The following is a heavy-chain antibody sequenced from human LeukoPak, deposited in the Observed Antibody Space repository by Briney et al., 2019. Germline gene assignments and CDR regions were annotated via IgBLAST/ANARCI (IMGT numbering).Heavy chain of an antibody. J-gene: IGHJ4*02. CDR2: INSDGSST. D-gene: IGHD5-18*01. Sequence: GGSLRLSCAASGFTFGSYWMHWVRQAPGKGLVWVSRINSDGSSTSYADSVKGRFTISRDNAKNTLYLQMNSLRAEDTAVYYCARENSYGYGFDYWGQGTLVTVSS. V-gene: IGHV3-74*01. CDR3: ARENSYGYGFDY. CDR1: GFTFGSYW.